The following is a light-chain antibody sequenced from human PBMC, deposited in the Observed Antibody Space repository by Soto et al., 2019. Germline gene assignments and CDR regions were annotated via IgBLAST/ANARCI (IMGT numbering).Light chain of an antibody. CDR2: GAS. CDR3: QQYNIWPYT. Sequence: EIVMTQSPATLSVSPGERATLSCRASQSVSSNLAWYQQKPGQAPRLLIYGASTRATSIPARFSGSGSGTEFTLTISSLQSEDFAVYFCQQYNIWPYTFGQGTKVDIK. V-gene: IGKV3-15*01. CDR1: QSVSSN. J-gene: IGKJ2*01.